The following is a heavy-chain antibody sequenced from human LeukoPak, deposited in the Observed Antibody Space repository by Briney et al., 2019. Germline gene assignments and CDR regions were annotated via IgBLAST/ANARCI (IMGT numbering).Heavy chain of an antibody. CDR3: ARNPSTTGTKDY. Sequence: ASVTVSCKASGYTFTDYYMHWVRPAPGQGLEWMGWINPNSGGTNYAQKFQGRVTMTRDTSISTAYMELSRLRSDDTAVYYCARNPSTTGTKDYWGQGTLVTVSS. J-gene: IGHJ4*02. V-gene: IGHV1-2*02. CDR2: INPNSGGT. CDR1: GYTFTDYY. D-gene: IGHD1-1*01.